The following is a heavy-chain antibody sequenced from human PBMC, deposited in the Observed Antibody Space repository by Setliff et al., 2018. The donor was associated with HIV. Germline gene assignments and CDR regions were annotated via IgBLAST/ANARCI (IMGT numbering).Heavy chain of an antibody. CDR3: ARDQRLLGIQPPYWYFDL. D-gene: IGHD6-25*01. CDR2: IIGHSGGT. J-gene: IGHJ2*01. Sequence: ASETLSLTCGVFGGSFSAYSWNWIRQPPGKGLEWIGEIIGHSGGTNYNPSLKSRVTISMDTSNNHFSLNLTSLTAADTAVYYCARDQRLLGIQPPYWYFDLWGRGTLVTVSS. V-gene: IGHV4-34*12. CDR1: GGSFSAYS.